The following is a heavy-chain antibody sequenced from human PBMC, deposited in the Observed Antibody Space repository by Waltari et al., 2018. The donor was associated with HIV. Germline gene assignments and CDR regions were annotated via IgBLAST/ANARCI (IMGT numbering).Heavy chain of an antibody. J-gene: IGHJ3*02. CDR1: GFSVSNNY. Sequence: EVQLVESGGGLVQPGGSLRLSCAASGFSVSNNYMRWVRQAPGKGLEWVSVIYSGGTIYYADSVKGRFTISRDNSKNMVFLQMNSLRGDDTAVYYCAREDAFDIWGQGTMVTVS. V-gene: IGHV3-66*01. CDR2: IYSGGTI. CDR3: AREDAFDI.